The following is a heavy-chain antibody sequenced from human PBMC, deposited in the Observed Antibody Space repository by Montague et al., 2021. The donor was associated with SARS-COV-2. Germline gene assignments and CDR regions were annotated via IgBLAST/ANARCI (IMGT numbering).Heavy chain of an antibody. Sequence: SETLSLTCTVSGGSISSSSYYWGWIRQPPGKGLEWIGSIYYSGSTYYNPSLKSRVTISVDTSKNQFSLKLSSVTAAGTAVYYCARHSGRDTIFGVVIIPDAFDIWGQGTMATVSS. CDR3: ARHSGRDTIFGVVIIPDAFDI. D-gene: IGHD3-3*01. CDR1: GGSISSSSYY. V-gene: IGHV4-39*01. CDR2: IYYSGST. J-gene: IGHJ3*02.